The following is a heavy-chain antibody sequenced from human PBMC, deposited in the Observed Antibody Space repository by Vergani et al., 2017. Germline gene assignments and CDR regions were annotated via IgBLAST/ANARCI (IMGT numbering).Heavy chain of an antibody. D-gene: IGHD4-23*01. CDR2: ISMSSSTI. V-gene: IGHV3-48*01. Sequence: DVQLVESGGTLVQPGGSLRLSCAASGFPFRSHSMNWVRQSPGKGLECISYISMSSSTIHYADSVRGRFTISRDNAKNSLYLQMTSLRAEDTAVYYCATGYCGGGSCLLGWSYGMDVWGRGATITVSS. CDR1: GFPFRSHS. CDR3: ATGYCGGGSCLLGWSYGMDV. J-gene: IGHJ6*02.